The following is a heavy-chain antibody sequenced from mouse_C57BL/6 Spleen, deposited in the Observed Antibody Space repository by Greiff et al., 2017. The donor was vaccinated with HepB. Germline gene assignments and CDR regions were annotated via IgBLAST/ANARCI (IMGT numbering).Heavy chain of an antibody. D-gene: IGHD2-5*01. V-gene: IGHV1-64*01. CDR2: IHPNSGST. CDR1: GYTFTSYW. Sequence: QVQLQQPGAELVKPGASVKLSCKASGYTFTSYWMHWVKQRPGQGLEWIGMIHPNSGSTNYNEKFKSKATLTVDKSSSTAYMQLSSLTSEDSAVYYCAAYYSNYEAMDDWGQGTSVTVSS. CDR3: AAYYSNYEAMDD. J-gene: IGHJ4*01.